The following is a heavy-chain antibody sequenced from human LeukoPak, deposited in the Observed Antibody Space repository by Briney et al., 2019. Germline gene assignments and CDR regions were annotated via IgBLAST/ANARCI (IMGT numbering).Heavy chain of an antibody. J-gene: IGHJ4*02. V-gene: IGHV4-34*01. CDR2: INHSGST. D-gene: IGHD6-19*01. CDR3: ARETSSGWYRFDY. CDR1: GGSFSGYY. Sequence: PSETLSLTCAVYGGSFSGYYWSWIRQPPGKGLEWIGEINHSGSTNYNPSLKSRVTISVDTSKNQFSLKLSSVTAADTAVYYCARETSSGWYRFDYWGQGTLVTVSS.